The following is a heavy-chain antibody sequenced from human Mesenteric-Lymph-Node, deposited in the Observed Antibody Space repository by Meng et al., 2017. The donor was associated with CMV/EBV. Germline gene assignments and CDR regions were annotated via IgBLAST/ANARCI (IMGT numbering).Heavy chain of an antibody. D-gene: IGHD5-12*01. CDR2: INPNSGGT. J-gene: IGHJ5*02. V-gene: IGHV1-2*02. CDR3: ARGGGGYSGYDFGGWFDP. CDR1: GYTFTGYY. Sequence: ASVKVSCKASGYTFTGYYMHWVRQAPGQGLEWMGWINPNSGGTNYAQKFQGRVTMTRDTSISTAYREVSRLSSDDPAVYYWARGGGGYSGYDFGGWFDPWGQGTLVTVSS.